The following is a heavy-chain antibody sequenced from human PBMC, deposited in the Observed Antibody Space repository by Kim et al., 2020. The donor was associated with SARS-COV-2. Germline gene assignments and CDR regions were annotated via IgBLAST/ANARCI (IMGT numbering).Heavy chain of an antibody. D-gene: IGHD6-19*01. Sequence: STNYNPSLKSRVTISVDTSKNQFSLKLSSVTAADTAVYYCARGIAVVFDYWGQGTLVTVSS. J-gene: IGHJ4*02. V-gene: IGHV4-59*09. CDR3: ARGIAVVFDY. CDR2: ST.